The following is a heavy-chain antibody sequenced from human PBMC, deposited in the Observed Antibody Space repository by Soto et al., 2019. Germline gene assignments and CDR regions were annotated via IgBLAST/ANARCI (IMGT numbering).Heavy chain of an antibody. CDR1: GFTFTTYG. Sequence: QVPLVESGGGVVQHGQSLRISCAAAGFTFTTYGIQWVRQAPGKGLEWVAAIWSDESEKCYADSVKGRFTISRDNYKNTVHLQMNSLIAEDTADHAWARGVGNNSSPADRWGKGTL. CDR3: ARGVGNNSSPADR. D-gene: IGHD2-21*01. CDR2: IWSDESEK. J-gene: IGHJ5*02. V-gene: IGHV3-33*01.